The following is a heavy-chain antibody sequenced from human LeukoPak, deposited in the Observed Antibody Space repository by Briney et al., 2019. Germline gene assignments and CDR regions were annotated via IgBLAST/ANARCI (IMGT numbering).Heavy chain of an antibody. Sequence: SGTLSLTCAVSGGSISSSNWWSWVRQPPGKGLEWIGEIYHSGSTNYNPSLKSRVTISVDKSKNQFSLKLSSVTAADTAVYYCARDGVDTDSSRPFDYWGQGRLVTVSS. CDR1: GGSISSSNW. D-gene: IGHD3-22*01. V-gene: IGHV4-4*02. CDR3: ARDGVDTDSSRPFDY. CDR2: IYHSGST. J-gene: IGHJ4*02.